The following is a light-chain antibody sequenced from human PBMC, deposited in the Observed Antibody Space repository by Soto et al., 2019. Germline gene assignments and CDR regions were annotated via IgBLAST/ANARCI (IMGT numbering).Light chain of an antibody. V-gene: IGLV2-23*02. CDR2: EVN. CDR1: SSDVGSNNL. CDR3: CSYAGSSTYV. Sequence: QSALTQPASVSGSPGQSITISCTGTSSDVGSNNLVSWYQQHPGKAPKRMIYEVNKRPSGVSNRFSGSKSDNTASLTISGLQTEYEADYYCCSYAGSSTYVFGTGTKLTVL. J-gene: IGLJ1*01.